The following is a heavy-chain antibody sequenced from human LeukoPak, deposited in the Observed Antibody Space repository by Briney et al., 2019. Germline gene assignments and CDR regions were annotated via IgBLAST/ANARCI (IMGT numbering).Heavy chain of an antibody. V-gene: IGHV3-21*01. J-gene: IGHJ4*02. CDR2: ISSGSTYT. Sequence: PGGSLRLSCAASGFTFSTYSLNWVRQAPGRGLEWVSSISSGSTYTHYADSVKGRFVVSRDNAKNSLYLQINSLRAEDTAVYYCARDPSYGNNWGQGTLVIVSS. CDR3: ARDPSYGNN. CDR1: GFTFSTYS. D-gene: IGHD3-16*02.